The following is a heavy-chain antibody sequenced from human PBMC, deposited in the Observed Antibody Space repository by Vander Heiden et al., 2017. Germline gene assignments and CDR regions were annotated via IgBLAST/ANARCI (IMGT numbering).Heavy chain of an antibody. V-gene: IGHV4-34*01. D-gene: IGHD3-9*01. J-gene: IGHJ5*02. Sequence: QVQLQQRGAGLLKPSETLSLTCAVYGGSFSGYYWSWIRQPTGKGLEWIGEINNSGSTNYNPSLKSRVTISVDTSKNQFSLKLSSVTAADTAVYYCARGRGDILTGYYRGWFDPWGQGTLVTVSS. CDR3: ARGRGDILTGYYRGWFDP. CDR2: INNSGST. CDR1: GGSFSGYY.